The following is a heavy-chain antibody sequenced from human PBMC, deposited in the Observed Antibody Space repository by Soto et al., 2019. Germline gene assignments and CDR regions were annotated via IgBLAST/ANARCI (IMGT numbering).Heavy chain of an antibody. J-gene: IGHJ4*02. CDR3: AKDQHPYSGSFFGDFDS. CDR1: GITFSTYA. Sequence: PGGSLRLSCAASGITFSTYAMSWVRQAPGKGLEWVSAITGSGGTTYYADSVKGRFTISRDNSKNTVYLQMNSLRGDDTGVYYCAKDQHPYSGSFFGDFDSWGQGTLVTVSS. V-gene: IGHV3-23*01. D-gene: IGHD1-26*01. CDR2: ITGSGGTT.